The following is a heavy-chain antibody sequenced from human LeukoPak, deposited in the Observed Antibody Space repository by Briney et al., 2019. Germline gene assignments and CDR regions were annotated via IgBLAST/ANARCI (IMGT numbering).Heavy chain of an antibody. Sequence: GGSLRLSCAASGFTFSSYGMHWVRQAPGKGLEWVAVISYDGSNKYYADSVKGRFTISRDNSKNTLYLQMSSLRAEDTAVYYCARAGATADAFDIWGQGTMVTVSS. V-gene: IGHV3-30*03. CDR1: GFTFSSYG. CDR3: ARAGATADAFDI. D-gene: IGHD1-26*01. J-gene: IGHJ3*02. CDR2: ISYDGSNK.